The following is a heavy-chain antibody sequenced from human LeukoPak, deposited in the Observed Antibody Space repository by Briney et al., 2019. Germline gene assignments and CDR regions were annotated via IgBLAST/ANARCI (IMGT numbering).Heavy chain of an antibody. V-gene: IGHV4-39*07. J-gene: IGHJ5*02. CDR2: IYTSGST. Sequence: SETLSLTCTVSGGSISSSSYYWGWIRQPPGKGLEWIGSIYTSGSTYYNPSLKSRVTISVDTSKNQFSLKLSSVTAADTAVYYCARDVGLDIVLMVYAIGWFDPWGQGNLVTVSS. CDR3: ARDVGLDIVLMVYAIGWFDP. CDR1: GGSISSSSYY. D-gene: IGHD2-8*01.